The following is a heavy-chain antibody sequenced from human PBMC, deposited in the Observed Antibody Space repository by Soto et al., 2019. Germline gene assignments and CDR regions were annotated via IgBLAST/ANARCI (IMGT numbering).Heavy chain of an antibody. CDR1: GYTFTSFY. CDR3: ARDRSHYYGAGSYAPFY. J-gene: IGHJ4*02. D-gene: IGHD3-10*01. V-gene: IGHV1-46*01. Sequence: ASVKVSCKASGYTFTSFYMHWVRQAPGQGLEWMGIINPSGGSTSYAQKFQGRVTMTRDTSTSTVYMELSSLRSEDTAVYFCARDRSHYYGAGSYAPFYWGQGTLVTVS. CDR2: INPSGGST.